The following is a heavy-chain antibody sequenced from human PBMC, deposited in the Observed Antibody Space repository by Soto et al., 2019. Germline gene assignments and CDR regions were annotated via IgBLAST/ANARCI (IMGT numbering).Heavy chain of an antibody. J-gene: IGHJ6*02. V-gene: IGHV3-33*01. Sequence: CCAASGFTFRDHAMHWVRQAPGKGREWLAIIWNDGSNKFYAGSVQGRFTISRDNSKNTVYLQMNTLSAEDTAVYYCARALFPDVDIYAMDVWGQGTTVTVSS. D-gene: IGHD5-12*01. CDR1: GFTFRDHA. CDR2: IWNDGSNK. CDR3: ARALFPDVDIYAMDV.